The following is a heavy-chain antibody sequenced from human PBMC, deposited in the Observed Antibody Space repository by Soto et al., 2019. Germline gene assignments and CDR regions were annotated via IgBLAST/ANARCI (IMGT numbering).Heavy chain of an antibody. CDR1: GFTFSNAW. CDR2: IESKTDGGTT. J-gene: IGHJ6*03. CDR3: TTDVVPAATLYYYYYYMDV. D-gene: IGHD2-2*01. V-gene: IGHV3-15*04. Sequence: GGSLRLSCAASGFTFSNAWMSWVRQAPGKGLEWVGRIESKTDGGTTDYAAPVKGRFTISRDDSKNTLYLQMNSLKTEDTAVYYCTTDVVPAATLYYYYYYMDVWGKGTTVTVSS.